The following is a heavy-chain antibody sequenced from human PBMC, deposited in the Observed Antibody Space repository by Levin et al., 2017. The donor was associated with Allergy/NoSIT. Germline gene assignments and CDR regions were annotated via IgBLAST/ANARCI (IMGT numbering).Heavy chain of an antibody. Sequence: GGSLRLSCAASGFTFSTYAMHWVRQAPGKGLEWVSGISSTGGATYYADSVKGRRTISRDNSKKKVYLQMNGLTAADTGVYYCAKGSQGAAWYNWFDPWGQGTLVTVSS. V-gene: IGHV3-23*01. CDR3: AKGSQGAAWYNWFDP. D-gene: IGHD3-10*01. CDR1: GFTFSTYA. J-gene: IGHJ5*02. CDR2: ISSTGGAT.